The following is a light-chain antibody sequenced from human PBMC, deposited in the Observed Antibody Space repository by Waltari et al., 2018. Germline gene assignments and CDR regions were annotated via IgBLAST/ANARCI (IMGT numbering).Light chain of an antibody. CDR1: SPNIGSTY. CDR3: AAWDDSLSGHVV. Sequence: QSVLTQPPSASGTPGQRVTIPCSGSSPNIGSTYVYWYQQPPGTAPKLLIYRNNPRPSGVPDRFSGSKSGTSASLAISGLRSEDEADYYCAAWDDSLSGHVVFGGGTKLTVL. J-gene: IGLJ2*01. CDR2: RNN. V-gene: IGLV1-47*01.